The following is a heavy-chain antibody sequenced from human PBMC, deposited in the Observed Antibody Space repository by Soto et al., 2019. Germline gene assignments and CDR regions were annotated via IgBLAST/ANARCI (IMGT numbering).Heavy chain of an antibody. CDR2: IRSKANSYGT. J-gene: IGHJ4*02. V-gene: IGHV3-73*01. CDR3: MLYYDSSGYPLYYFDY. D-gene: IGHD3-22*01. CDR1: GFTFSGSA. Sequence: GGSLRLSCAAAGFTFSGSAMHWVRQASGKGLEWVGRIRSKANSYGTAYAASVKGRFTISRDDSKNTAYLQMNSLKTEDTAVYYCMLYYDSSGYPLYYFDYWGQGTLVTVSS.